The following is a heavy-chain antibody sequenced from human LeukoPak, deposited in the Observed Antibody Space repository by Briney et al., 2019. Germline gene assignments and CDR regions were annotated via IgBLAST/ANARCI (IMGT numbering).Heavy chain of an antibody. CDR1: GGSFSGYY. D-gene: IGHD6-13*01. CDR3: ARGGIAAAGRRFQH. Sequence: SETLSLTCAVYGGSFSGYYWSWIRQPPGKGLEWIGEINHSGSTNYNPSLKSRVTISVDTSKNQFSLKLSSVTAADTAVYYCARGGIAAAGRRFQHWGQGTLVTVSS. CDR2: INHSGST. V-gene: IGHV4-34*01. J-gene: IGHJ1*01.